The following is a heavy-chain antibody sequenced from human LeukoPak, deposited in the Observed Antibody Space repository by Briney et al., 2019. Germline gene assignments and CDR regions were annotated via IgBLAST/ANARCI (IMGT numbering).Heavy chain of an antibody. CDR2: IIPIFGTA. D-gene: IGHD3-10*01. CDR1: GGTFSSYA. J-gene: IGHJ6*03. CDR3: ARVGDPRYYYYMDV. Sequence: SVKVSCKASGGTFSSYAISWVRQAPGQGLEWMGRIIPIFGTANYAQKFQGRVTITTDESTSTDYMELSSLRSEDTAVYYCARVGDPRYYYYMDVWGKGTTVTVSS. V-gene: IGHV1-69*05.